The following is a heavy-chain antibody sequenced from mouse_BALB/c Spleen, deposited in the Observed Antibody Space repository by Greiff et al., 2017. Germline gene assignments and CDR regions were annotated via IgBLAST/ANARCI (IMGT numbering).Heavy chain of an antibody. Sequence: VKLQQSGAELARPGASVKMSCKASGYTFTSYTMHWVKQRPGQGLEWIGYINPSSGYTNYNQKFKDKATLTADKSSSTAYMQLSSLTSEDSAVYYCARSPLGYWYFDVWGAGTTVTVSS. V-gene: IGHV1-4*01. J-gene: IGHJ1*01. CDR2: INPSSGYT. CDR1: GYTFTSYT. CDR3: ARSPLGYWYFDV. D-gene: IGHD4-1*01.